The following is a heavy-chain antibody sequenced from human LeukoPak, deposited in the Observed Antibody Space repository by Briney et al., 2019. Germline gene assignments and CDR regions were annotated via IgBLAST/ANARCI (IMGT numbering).Heavy chain of an antibody. CDR2: ISGSGGST. CDR3: AKGNTDYDFWSGPTYNWFDP. D-gene: IGHD3-3*01. V-gene: IGHV3-23*01. J-gene: IGHJ5*02. CDR1: GFTFSSYA. Sequence: PGASLRLSCAASGFTFSSYAMSWVRQAPGKGLEWVSAISGSGGSTYYADSVKGRFTLSRDNSKNTLYLQMNSLRAEDTAVYYCAKGNTDYDFWSGPTYNWFDPWGQGTLVTVSS.